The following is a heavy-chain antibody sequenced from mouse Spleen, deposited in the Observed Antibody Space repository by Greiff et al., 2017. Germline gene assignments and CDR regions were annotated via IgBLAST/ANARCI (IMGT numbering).Heavy chain of an antibody. CDR3: ARHAVYYFDY. Sequence: DVKLVESGGGLVKPGGSLKLSCAASGFTFSDYGMHWVRQAPEKGLEWVAYISSGSSTIYYADTVKGRFTISRDNAKNTLFLQMTSLRSEDTAMYYCARHAVYYFDYWGQGTTLTVSS. J-gene: IGHJ2*01. CDR1: GFTFSDYG. D-gene: IGHD3-3*01. CDR2: ISSGSSTI. V-gene: IGHV5-17*01.